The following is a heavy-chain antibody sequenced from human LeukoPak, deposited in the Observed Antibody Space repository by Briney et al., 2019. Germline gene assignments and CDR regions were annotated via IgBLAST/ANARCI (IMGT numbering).Heavy chain of an antibody. Sequence: PGRSLRLSCAASGFTFDDYAKHWVRQAPGKGLEWVSGISWNSGSIGYADSVKGRFTISRDNAKNSLYLQMNSLRAEDTALYYCAKGTGSGSYGIDYWGQGTLVTVSS. CDR2: ISWNSGSI. D-gene: IGHD3-10*01. V-gene: IGHV3-9*01. J-gene: IGHJ4*02. CDR1: GFTFDDYA. CDR3: AKGTGSGSYGIDY.